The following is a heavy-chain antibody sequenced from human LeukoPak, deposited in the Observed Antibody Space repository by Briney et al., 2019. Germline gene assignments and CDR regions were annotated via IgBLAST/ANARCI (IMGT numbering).Heavy chain of an antibody. CDR2: IYYSGST. CDR1: GGSISSSSYY. CDR3: ARRRGDGYQPIDY. J-gene: IGHJ4*02. D-gene: IGHD5-24*01. V-gene: IGHV4-39*01. Sequence: PSETLSLTRTVSGGSISSSSYYWGWIRQPPGKGLEWIGSIYYSGSTYYNPSLKSRVTISVDTSKNQFSLKLSPVTAADTAVYYCARRRGDGYQPIDYWGQGTLVTVSS.